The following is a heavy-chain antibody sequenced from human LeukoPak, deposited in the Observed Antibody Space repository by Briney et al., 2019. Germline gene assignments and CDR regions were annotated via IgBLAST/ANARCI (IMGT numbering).Heavy chain of an antibody. Sequence: ASVKVSCKASGYTITSYGISWVRQAPGQGLEWMGWISAYNGNTIYAQKIQGRVTMTTDTSTSTAYMEMRRQRSDDTAVYYCATAYYDFWSGYYSMDYWGQGTLVTVSS. J-gene: IGHJ4*02. V-gene: IGHV1-18*01. CDR3: ATAYYDFWSGYYSMDY. D-gene: IGHD3-3*01. CDR1: GYTITSYG. CDR2: ISAYNGNT.